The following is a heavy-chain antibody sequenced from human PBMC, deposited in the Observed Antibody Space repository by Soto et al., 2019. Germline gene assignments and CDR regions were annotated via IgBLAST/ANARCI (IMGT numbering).Heavy chain of an antibody. CDR1: GFTFSSYG. CDR2: IWYDGSNK. V-gene: IGHV3-33*01. D-gene: IGHD6-19*01. CDR3: ARDKYSSAVRESFWFDP. J-gene: IGHJ5*02. Sequence: PGGSLRLSCAASGFTFSSYGMHWVRQAPGKGLEWVAVIWYDGSNKYYADSVKGRFTISRDNSKNTLYLQMNSLRAEDTAVYYCARDKYSSAVRESFWFDPWGQGTMVTVSS.